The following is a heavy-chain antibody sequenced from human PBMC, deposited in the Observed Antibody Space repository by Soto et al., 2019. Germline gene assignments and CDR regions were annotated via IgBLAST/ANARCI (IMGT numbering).Heavy chain of an antibody. Sequence: EVQLVASGGDLVIPGGSLRLSCAASGFSFSNAWMRWVRQAPGKGLEWVGRVKTKADGGTTDYAAPVEGRFTISRADSRNTLCLQMNSLKTEDTAVYFCTARAAATGFFDYGGHGTLVTVSS. J-gene: IGHJ4*01. V-gene: IGHV3-15*01. CDR3: TARAAATGFFDY. CDR1: GFSFSNAW. CDR2: VKTKADGGTT. D-gene: IGHD7-27*01.